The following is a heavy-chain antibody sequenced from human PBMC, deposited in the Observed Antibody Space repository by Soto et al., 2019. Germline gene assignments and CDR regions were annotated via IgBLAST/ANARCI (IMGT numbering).Heavy chain of an antibody. CDR3: ARDQTVHFWSGYYRSAGGWWFDP. V-gene: IGHV1-69*13. CDR1: GGTFSSYA. Sequence: ASVKVSCKASGGTFSSYAISWVRQAPGQGLEWMGGIIPIFGTANYAQKFQGRVTITADESTSTAYMELSSLRSEDTAVYYCARDQTVHFWSGYYRSAGGWWFDPWGQGTLVTVSS. J-gene: IGHJ5*02. D-gene: IGHD3-3*02. CDR2: IIPIFGTA.